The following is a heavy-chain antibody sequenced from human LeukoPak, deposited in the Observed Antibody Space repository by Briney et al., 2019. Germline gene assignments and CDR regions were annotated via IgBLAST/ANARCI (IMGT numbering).Heavy chain of an antibody. CDR2: ISAYNGNT. J-gene: IGHJ6*03. CDR1: GYIFTTYG. CDR3: ARSPSPYCSGGSCYDNYMDV. Sequence: ASVKVSCKTSGYIFTTYGISWVRQAPGQGLEWMGWISAYNGNTNYAQKLQGRVTMTTDTSTSTAYMELRSLRSDDTAVYYCARSPSPYCSGGSCYDNYMDVWGKGTTVTVSS. D-gene: IGHD2-15*01. V-gene: IGHV1-18*01.